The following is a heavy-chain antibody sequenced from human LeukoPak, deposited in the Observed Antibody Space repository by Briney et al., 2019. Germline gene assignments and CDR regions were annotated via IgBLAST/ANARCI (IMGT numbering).Heavy chain of an antibody. J-gene: IGHJ5*02. CDR1: GGSISSYY. D-gene: IGHD3-10*01. Sequence: SETLSLTCTVSGGSISSYYWSWIRQPPGKGLEWTGYVYYSGSTNYNPSLKSRVTISVDTSKNQFSLKLSSVTAADTAVYYCAREFRWFRELYAAGWFDPWGQGTLVTVSS. CDR3: AREFRWFRELYAAGWFDP. CDR2: VYYSGST. V-gene: IGHV4-59*01.